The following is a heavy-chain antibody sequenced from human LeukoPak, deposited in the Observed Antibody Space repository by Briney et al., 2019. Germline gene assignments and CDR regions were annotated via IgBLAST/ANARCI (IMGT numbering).Heavy chain of an antibody. D-gene: IGHD6-19*01. CDR3: AREWWGGQWLVQGNDWYFDL. Sequence: GGSLRLSCAASGFTFSSYSMNWVRQAPGKGLEWASSISSSSSYIYYADSVKGRYTISRDNAKNSLYLQMNSLRAEDTAVYYCAREWWGGQWLVQGNDWYFDLWGRGTLVTVSS. V-gene: IGHV3-21*01. CDR2: ISSSSSYI. J-gene: IGHJ2*01. CDR1: GFTFSSYS.